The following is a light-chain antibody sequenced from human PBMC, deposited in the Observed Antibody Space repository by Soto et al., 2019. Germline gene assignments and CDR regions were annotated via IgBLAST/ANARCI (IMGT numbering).Light chain of an antibody. CDR3: SSYAGSSNV. CDR1: SSDVGGYNY. CDR2: EVN. V-gene: IGLV2-8*01. Sequence: QSALTQPTSASGSPGQSVAISCTGTSSDVGGYNYVSWYQQHPGKAPKLMIYEVNKRPSGVPDRFSGSKSGNTASLTVSGLQAEEEADYYCSSYAGSSNVFGTGTKLTVL. J-gene: IGLJ1*01.